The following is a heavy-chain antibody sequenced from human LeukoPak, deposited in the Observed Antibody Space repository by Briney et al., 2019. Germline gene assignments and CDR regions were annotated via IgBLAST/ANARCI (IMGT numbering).Heavy chain of an antibody. D-gene: IGHD1-26*01. J-gene: IGHJ4*02. Sequence: QPGGSLRLSCAASGFTFSSYEMNWVRQAPGKGLEWVSYISSSGSTIYYADSVKGRFTISRDNAKNSLYQQMNSLRAEDTAVYYCAREGQWDLFDYWGQGTLVTVSS. V-gene: IGHV3-48*03. CDR2: ISSSGSTI. CDR3: AREGQWDLFDY. CDR1: GFTFSSYE.